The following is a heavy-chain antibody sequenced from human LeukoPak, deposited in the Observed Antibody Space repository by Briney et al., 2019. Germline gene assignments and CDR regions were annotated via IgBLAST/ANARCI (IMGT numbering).Heavy chain of an antibody. CDR3: ARDPALKSLAGPTDY. D-gene: IGHD6-13*01. Sequence: ASVKVSCKASGYTFTSYAMHWVRQAPGQRLEWMGWIHAGNGNTKYSQKFQGRVTITRDTSASTAYMELSSLRSEDTAVYYCARDPALKSLAGPTDYWGQGTLVTVSS. V-gene: IGHV1-3*01. CDR2: IHAGNGNT. CDR1: GYTFTSYA. J-gene: IGHJ4*02.